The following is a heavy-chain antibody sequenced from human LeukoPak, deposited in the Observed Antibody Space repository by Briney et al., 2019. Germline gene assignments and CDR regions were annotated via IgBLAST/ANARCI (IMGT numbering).Heavy chain of an antibody. CDR3: ARDYYFDY. J-gene: IGHJ4*02. V-gene: IGHV4-34*01. D-gene: IGHD3/OR15-3a*01. CDR2: INHSGST. CDR1: GGSFSGYY. Sequence: SETLSLTCAVYGGSFSGYYWSWIRQPPGKGLEWIGEINHSGSTNYNPSLKSRVTISVDTSKNQFSLKLSSVTAADTTVYYCARDYYFDYWGQGTLVTVSS.